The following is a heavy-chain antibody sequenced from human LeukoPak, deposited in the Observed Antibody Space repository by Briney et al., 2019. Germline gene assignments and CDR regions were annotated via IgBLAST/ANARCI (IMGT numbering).Heavy chain of an antibody. CDR1: GGTFSSYA. CDR2: IIPIFGTA. J-gene: IGHJ5*02. Sequence: GASVKVSCKASGGTFSSYAISWVRQAPGQGLEWMGGIIPIFGTANYAQKFQGRVTITTDESTSTAYMELSSLRSEDTAVYYCARANTLYNWNYRGNWFDPWGQGTLVTVSS. D-gene: IGHD1-7*01. CDR3: ARANTLYNWNYRGNWFDP. V-gene: IGHV1-69*05.